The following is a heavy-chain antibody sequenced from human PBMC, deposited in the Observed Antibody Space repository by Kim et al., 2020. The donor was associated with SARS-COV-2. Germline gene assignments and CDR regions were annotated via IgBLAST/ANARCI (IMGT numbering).Heavy chain of an antibody. V-gene: IGHV1-69*13. CDR2: IIPIFGTA. CDR1: GYTFTSYD. J-gene: IGHJ6*03. Sequence: SVKVSCKASGYTFTSYDINWVRQATGQGLEWMGGIIPIFGTANYAQKFQGRVTITADESTSTAYMELSSLRSEDTAVYYCARAAIPYYYYYMDVWGKGT. CDR3: ARAAIPYYYYYMDV. D-gene: IGHD2-21*02.